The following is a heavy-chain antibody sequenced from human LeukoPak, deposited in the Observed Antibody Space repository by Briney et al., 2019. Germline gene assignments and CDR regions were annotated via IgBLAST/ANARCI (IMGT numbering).Heavy chain of an antibody. D-gene: IGHD3-16*02. CDR3: ARGPLTTAGSYRYTRFDP. Sequence: SVTVSFTSSGGTFTIYAISWVREAHGQGQEWMGRIITFLFIANYAHKFHARVTITADKSTTTAYMELSSLRSEDTAVYYCARGPLTTAGSYRYTRFDPWGQGTLVTVSS. CDR1: GGTFTIYA. V-gene: IGHV1-69*04. CDR2: IITFLFIA. J-gene: IGHJ5*02.